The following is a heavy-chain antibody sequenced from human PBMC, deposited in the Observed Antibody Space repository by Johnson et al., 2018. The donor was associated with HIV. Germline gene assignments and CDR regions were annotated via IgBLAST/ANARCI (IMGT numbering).Heavy chain of an antibody. Sequence: VQLVESGGGVVQPGRSLRLSCAASGFTVSSNYMSWVRQAPGKGLEWVSVIYSGGSTYYADSVKGRFTISRDNSKNTLYLQMNSLRAEDTALYYCVRRHYYDSSGYLDAFDVWGQGTMATVSS. CDR2: IYSGGST. V-gene: IGHV3-66*04. CDR1: GFTVSSNY. CDR3: VRRHYYDSSGYLDAFDV. J-gene: IGHJ3*01. D-gene: IGHD3-22*01.